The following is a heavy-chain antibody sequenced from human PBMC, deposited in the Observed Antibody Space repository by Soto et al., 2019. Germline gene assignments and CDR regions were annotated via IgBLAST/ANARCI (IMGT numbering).Heavy chain of an antibody. CDR2: INHSGST. D-gene: IGHD6-6*01. CDR1: GGSFSGYY. J-gene: IGHJ6*03. V-gene: IGHV4-34*01. CDR3: ARGRGSSGSGYYYYYMDV. Sequence: PSETLSLTCAVYGGSFSGYYWSWIRQPPGKGLEWIGEINHSGSTNYNPSLKSRVTISVDTSKNQFSLKLSSVTAADTAVYYCARGRGSSGSGYYYYYMDVWGKGTTVTVSS.